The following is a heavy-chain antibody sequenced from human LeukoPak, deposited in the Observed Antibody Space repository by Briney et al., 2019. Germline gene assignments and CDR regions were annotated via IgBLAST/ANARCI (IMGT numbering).Heavy chain of an antibody. D-gene: IGHD3-10*01. V-gene: IGHV1-69*06. CDR2: VIPIFGTA. Sequence: SVKVSCKASGYTFTSYYMHWVRQAPGQGLEWMGGVIPIFGTANYAQKFQGRVTITADKSTSTAYMELSSLRSEDTAVYYCARAPVGFGEFHHFDYWGQGTLVTVSS. CDR3: ARAPVGFGEFHHFDY. CDR1: GYTFTSYY. J-gene: IGHJ4*02.